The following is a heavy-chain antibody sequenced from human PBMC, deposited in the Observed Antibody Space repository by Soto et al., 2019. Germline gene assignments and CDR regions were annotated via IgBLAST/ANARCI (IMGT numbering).Heavy chain of an antibody. D-gene: IGHD3-9*01. Sequence: LSLTCTVSGGSISSGGYYWSWIRQHPGKGLEWIGYIYYSGSTYYNPSLKSRVTISVDTSKNQFSLKLSSVTAADTAVYYCARGRDILTGYLDYWGQGTLVTVSS. J-gene: IGHJ4*02. V-gene: IGHV4-31*03. CDR3: ARGRDILTGYLDY. CDR1: GGSISSGGYY. CDR2: IYYSGST.